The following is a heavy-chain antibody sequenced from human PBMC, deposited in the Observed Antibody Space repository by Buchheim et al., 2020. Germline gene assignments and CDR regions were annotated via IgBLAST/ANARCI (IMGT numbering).Heavy chain of an antibody. CDR3: ASSTTPEDY. D-gene: IGHD4-17*01. CDR1: GFSLTNYV. V-gene: IGHV3-23*01. Sequence: EVQLLESGGGLVQPGGSLRLPCAASGFSLTNYVMTWVRQAPGKGLEWVSAIGRSYYNTHYADSVKGQFTISRDESKNTLFLQMNSLRAEDTALYYCASSTTPEDYWGQGTL. CDR2: IGRSYYNT. J-gene: IGHJ4*02.